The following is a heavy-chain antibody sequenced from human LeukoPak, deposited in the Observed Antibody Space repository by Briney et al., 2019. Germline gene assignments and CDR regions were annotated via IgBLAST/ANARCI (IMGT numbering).Heavy chain of an antibody. CDR1: GYTFTSYY. CDR3: ARDSVEARIVGARFAFDI. CDR2: INPSGGST. V-gene: IGHV1-46*01. J-gene: IGHJ3*02. D-gene: IGHD1-26*01. Sequence: ASVKVSRKASGYTFTSYYMHWVRQAPGQGLEWMGIINPSGGSTSYAQKFQGRVTMTRDTSTSTVYMELSSLRSEDTAVYYCARDSVEARIVGARFAFDIWGQGTMVTVS.